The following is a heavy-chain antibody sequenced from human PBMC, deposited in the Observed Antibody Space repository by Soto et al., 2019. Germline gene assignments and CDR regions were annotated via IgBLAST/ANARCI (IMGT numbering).Heavy chain of an antibody. Sequence: GGSLRLSCAASGFTFSSYGMHWVRQAPGKGLEWVAVISYDGSNKYYADSVKGRFTISRDNSKNTLYLQMNSLRAEDTAVYYCAKSGYSSSSLPDYWGQGTLVTVSS. V-gene: IGHV3-30*18. J-gene: IGHJ4*02. CDR1: GFTFSSYG. D-gene: IGHD6-6*01. CDR2: ISYDGSNK. CDR3: AKSGYSSSSLPDY.